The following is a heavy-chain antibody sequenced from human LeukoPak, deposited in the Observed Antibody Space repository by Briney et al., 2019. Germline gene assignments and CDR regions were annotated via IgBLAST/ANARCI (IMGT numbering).Heavy chain of an antibody. J-gene: IGHJ5*02. D-gene: IGHD3-9*01. Sequence: KTSETLSLTCTVSGFTTSYSWGWIRQPPGKGPEWIGNIFQSGSSHYNPSLKSRVTISRDTPKSQFFLKLSSVTAADKAVYYCARVPGLYYDMLTGYGSGWFDPWGQGILVTVSS. CDR3: ARVPGLYYDMLTGYGSGWFDP. CDR1: GFTTSYS. CDR2: IFQSGSS. V-gene: IGHV4-38-2*02.